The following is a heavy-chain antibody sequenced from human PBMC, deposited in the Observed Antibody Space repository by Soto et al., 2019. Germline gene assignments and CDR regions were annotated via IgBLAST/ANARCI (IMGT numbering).Heavy chain of an antibody. D-gene: IGHD2-2*01. V-gene: IGHV1-2*02. Sequence: ASVKVSCKASGYTFTGYYMHWVRQAPGQGLEWMGWINPNSGGTNYAQKFQGRVTMTRDTSISTAYMDLSRLRSDDTAVYYCARPIGYCSSTSCYPGNNWFDPWGQGTLVTVSS. CDR2: INPNSGGT. CDR3: ARPIGYCSSTSCYPGNNWFDP. J-gene: IGHJ5*02. CDR1: GYTFTGYY.